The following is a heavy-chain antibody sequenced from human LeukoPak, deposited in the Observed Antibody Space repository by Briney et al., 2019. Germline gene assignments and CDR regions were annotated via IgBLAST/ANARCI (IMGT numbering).Heavy chain of an antibody. V-gene: IGHV3-48*01. J-gene: IGHJ4*02. CDR3: ARAHSIAVAGFAY. D-gene: IGHD6-19*01. CDR1: GFTFSSYS. Sequence: GGSLRLSCAASGFTFSSYSMNWVRQAPGKGLEWVSYISSSSSTIYYADSVKGRFTISRDNAKNSLYLQMNSLRAEDTAVYYCARAHSIAVAGFAYWGQGTLVTVSS. CDR2: ISSSSSTI.